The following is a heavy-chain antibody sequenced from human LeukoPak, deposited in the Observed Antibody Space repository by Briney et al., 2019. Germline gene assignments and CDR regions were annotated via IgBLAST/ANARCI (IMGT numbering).Heavy chain of an antibody. CDR2: LYRGGST. CDR3: ARGPYGDHSYFDY. D-gene: IGHD4-17*01. V-gene: IGHV3-66*01. J-gene: IGHJ4*02. CDR1: GFTVSSNY. Sequence: GGSLRLSCAASGFTVSSNYMSWVRQAPGKGLEWVSVLYRGGSTYFADSVKGRFTISRDNSKNTLYLQMNSLRAEDTAVYYCARGPYGDHSYFDYWGQGTLVTVSS.